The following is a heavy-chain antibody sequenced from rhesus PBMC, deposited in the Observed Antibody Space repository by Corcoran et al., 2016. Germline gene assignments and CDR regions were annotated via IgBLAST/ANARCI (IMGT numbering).Heavy chain of an antibody. D-gene: IGHD1-32*01. CDR3: ARDPKAMTLDY. V-gene: IGHV4-169*02. CDR2: LYGSGSST. CDR1: GGSISSSY. Sequence: QLQLQESGPGLVKPSETLSVTCAVSGGSISSSYWSWIRQAPGKGLEWIGYLYGSGSSTNSNPALKSRVTLSVDTSKNQFSLKLSSVTAADTAVYYCARDPKAMTLDYWGQGVLVTVSS. J-gene: IGHJ4*01.